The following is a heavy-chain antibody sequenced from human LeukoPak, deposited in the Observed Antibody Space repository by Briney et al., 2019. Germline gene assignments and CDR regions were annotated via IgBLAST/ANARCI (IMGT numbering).Heavy chain of an antibody. V-gene: IGHV4-59*08. Sequence: SETLSLTCTVSGGSISSYYWSWIRQPPGKGLEWIGYIYYSGSTNYNPSLKSRVTISVDTSKNQFSLKLSSVTAADTAVYYCARHGRAAAGPYFDYWGQGTLVTASS. CDR3: ARHGRAAAGPYFDY. CDR1: GGSISSYY. CDR2: IYYSGST. J-gene: IGHJ4*02. D-gene: IGHD6-13*01.